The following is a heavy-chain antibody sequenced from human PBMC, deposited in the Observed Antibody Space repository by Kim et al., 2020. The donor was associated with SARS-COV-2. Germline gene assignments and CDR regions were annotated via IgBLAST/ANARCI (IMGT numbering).Heavy chain of an antibody. J-gene: IGHJ3*02. Sequence: TNYNPSLKGRVTISVDTSKNQFSLKLSSVTAADTAVYYCARLVRGHAFDIWGQGTMVTVSS. CDR3: ARLVRGHAFDI. CDR2: T. V-gene: IGHV4-34*01. D-gene: IGHD3-10*01.